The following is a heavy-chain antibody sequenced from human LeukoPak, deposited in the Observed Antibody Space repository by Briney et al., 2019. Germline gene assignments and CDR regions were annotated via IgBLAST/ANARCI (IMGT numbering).Heavy chain of an antibody. J-gene: IGHJ6*02. Sequence: GGSLRLSCAVSGLTFSNAWMSWVRQAPGKGLEWVGRIKSTTVDGTPEYAAPVKGRFTISRDNSKNTLYLQMNSLRAEDTAVYYCARAVSGSGSGWYKEYYYGMDVWGQGTTVTVSS. CDR2: IKSTTVDGTP. V-gene: IGHV3-15*01. CDR3: ARAVSGSGSGWYKEYYYGMDV. D-gene: IGHD6-19*01. CDR1: GLTFSNAW.